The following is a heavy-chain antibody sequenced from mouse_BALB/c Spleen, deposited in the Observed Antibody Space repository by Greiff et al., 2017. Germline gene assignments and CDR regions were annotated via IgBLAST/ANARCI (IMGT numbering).Heavy chain of an antibody. CDR2: IYPGSGNT. Sequence: QQSGQGLEWIGWIYPGSGNTKYNEKFKGKATLTVDTSSSTAYMQLSSLTSEDTAVYFCANYYGSGFFDYWGQGTTLTVSS. CDR3: ANYYGSGFFDY. D-gene: IGHD1-1*01. J-gene: IGHJ2*01. V-gene: IGHV1-84*02.